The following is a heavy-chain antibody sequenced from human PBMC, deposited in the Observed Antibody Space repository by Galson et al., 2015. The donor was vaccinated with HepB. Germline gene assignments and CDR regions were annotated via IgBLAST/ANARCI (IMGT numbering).Heavy chain of an antibody. J-gene: IGHJ5*02. Sequence: SLRLSCAASGFTFSSYAMSWVRQAPGKGLEWVSAISGSGGSTYYADSVKGRFTISRDNSKNTLYLQMNSLRAEDTAVYYCAKWPSSSIAARGNWFDPWGQGTLVTVSS. D-gene: IGHD6-6*01. CDR3: AKWPSSSIAARGNWFDP. CDR2: ISGSGGST. CDR1: GFTFSSYA. V-gene: IGHV3-23*01.